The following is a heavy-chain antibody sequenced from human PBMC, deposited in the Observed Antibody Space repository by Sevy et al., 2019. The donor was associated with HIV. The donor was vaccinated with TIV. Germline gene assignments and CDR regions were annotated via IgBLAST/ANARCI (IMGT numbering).Heavy chain of an antibody. J-gene: IGHJ6*02. CDR2: ISGSGGDT. V-gene: IGHV3-23*01. CDR3: AKDAYYYDSSGYSMGQWYYGMDV. Sequence: GGSLRLSCAASGFTFSTYAMSWVRQAPGKGLEWVSVISGSGGDTYYADSVKGRFTISRDNSKNTVYLQMNSLRAEDTAVYYCAKDAYYYDSSGYSMGQWYYGMDVWGQGTTVTVSS. CDR1: GFTFSTYA. D-gene: IGHD3-22*01.